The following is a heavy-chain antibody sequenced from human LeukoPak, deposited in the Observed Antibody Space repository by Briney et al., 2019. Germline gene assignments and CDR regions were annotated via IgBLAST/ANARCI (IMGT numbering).Heavy chain of an antibody. CDR2: IYSNGST. J-gene: IGHJ4*02. Sequence: SETLSLTCSVPGDSISSYFWSWIRQPAGQGLEWMGRIYSNGSTNYNPSLKSRVTMSVDTSKNQFPLKLSSVTAADTAVYYCARDYGSGYDSLFHFDYWGQGTLVTVSS. V-gene: IGHV4-4*07. CDR1: GDSISSYF. CDR3: ARDYGSGYDSLFHFDY. D-gene: IGHD5-12*01.